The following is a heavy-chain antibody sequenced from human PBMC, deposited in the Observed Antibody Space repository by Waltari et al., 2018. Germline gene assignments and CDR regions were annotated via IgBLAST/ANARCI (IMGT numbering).Heavy chain of an antibody. CDR1: GFTFSSYG. D-gene: IGHD6-19*01. J-gene: IGHJ6*02. CDR2: ISYDGSNK. Sequence: QVQLVESGGGVVQPGRSLRLSCAASGFTFSSYGMPWVRQAPGKGLEWVAVISYDGSNKYYADSVKGRFTISRDNSKNTLYLQMNSLRAEDTAVYYCAKDEEWLAHYYYGMDVWGQGTTVTVSS. CDR3: AKDEEWLAHYYYGMDV. V-gene: IGHV3-30*18.